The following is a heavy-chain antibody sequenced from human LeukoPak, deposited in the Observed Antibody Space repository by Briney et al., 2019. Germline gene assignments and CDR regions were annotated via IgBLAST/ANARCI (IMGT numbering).Heavy chain of an antibody. CDR1: GGSISSYF. J-gene: IGHJ4*02. CDR2: IYYSGST. Sequence: SETLSLTCTVSGGSISSYFWSWIRQPPGKGLEWIGYIYYSGSTNYSPSLKSRVTISVDTSKDQFSLKLSSVTAADTAVYYCARHTVTPYYFDYWGQGTLVTVSS. CDR3: ARHTVTPYYFDY. V-gene: IGHV4-59*08. D-gene: IGHD4-17*01.